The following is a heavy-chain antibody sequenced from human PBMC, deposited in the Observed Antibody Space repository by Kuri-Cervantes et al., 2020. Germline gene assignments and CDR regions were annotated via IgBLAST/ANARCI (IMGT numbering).Heavy chain of an antibody. CDR2: ISGSGGST. CDR3: AKDGYHYDILTGYYMGYYYYYGMDV. V-gene: IGHV3-23*01. CDR1: GFTFSSYA. D-gene: IGHD3-9*01. Sequence: GGSLRLSCAASGFTFSSYAMSWVRQAPGKGLEWVSAISGSGGSTYYADSVKGRFTISRDNSKNTLYLQMNSLRAEDTAVYYCAKDGYHYDILTGYYMGYYYYYGMDVWGQGTTVTVSS. J-gene: IGHJ6*02.